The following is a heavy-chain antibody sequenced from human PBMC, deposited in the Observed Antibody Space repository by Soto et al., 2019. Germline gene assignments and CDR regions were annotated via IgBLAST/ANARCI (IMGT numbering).Heavy chain of an antibody. Sequence: GSLRLSCAASGFTLSDYWMHWVRQAPGKGLLWVSRISVDGGDTTYADSVKGRFTISRDNSQNTLYLQMNSLRAEDTAVYYCAVRYLKGIIARSFDIWGQGTMVTVSS. CDR2: ISVDGGDT. D-gene: IGHD1-26*01. CDR1: GFTLSDYW. V-gene: IGHV3-74*01. CDR3: AVRYLKGIIARSFDI. J-gene: IGHJ3*02.